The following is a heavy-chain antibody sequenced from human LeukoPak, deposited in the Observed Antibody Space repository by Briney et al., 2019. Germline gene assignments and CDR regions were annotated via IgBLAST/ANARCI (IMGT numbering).Heavy chain of an antibody. J-gene: IGHJ4*02. CDR3: AKDHYGSGSYPDY. D-gene: IGHD3-10*01. CDR1: GFTCSRYG. V-gene: IGHV3-23*01. Sequence: PGGSLRLSCAASGFTCSRYGMSWVRQAPGKGLEWVSAISGSGGSTYYADSVKGRFTISRDNAKNSLYLQMNSLRAEDTAVYYCAKDHYGSGSYPDYWGQGTLVTVSS. CDR2: ISGSGGST.